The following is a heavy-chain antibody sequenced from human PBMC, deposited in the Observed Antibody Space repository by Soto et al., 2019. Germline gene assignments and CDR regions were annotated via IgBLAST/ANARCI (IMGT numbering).Heavy chain of an antibody. Sequence: SQTLSLTCAISGDSVSSNSAGWNWIRQSPSRGLEWLGRTYYRSRWYNEYGVSVKSRITINPDTSRNQSSLQLNSVTPEDTAIYYCARDIDFGYWGRGTQVTVSS. V-gene: IGHV6-1*01. CDR1: GDSVSSNSAG. J-gene: IGHJ4*02. D-gene: IGHD3-3*01. CDR3: ARDIDFGY. CDR2: TYYRSRWYN.